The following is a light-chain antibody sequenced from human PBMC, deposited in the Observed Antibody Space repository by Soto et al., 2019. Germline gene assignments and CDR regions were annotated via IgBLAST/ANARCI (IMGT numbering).Light chain of an antibody. J-gene: IGKJ2*01. V-gene: IGKV3-20*01. CDR3: QQYGTSPFT. CDR1: QSVSSNY. Sequence: EIVLTQSPDTLSLSPGERATLSCRASQSVSSNYVAWYQQKPGQAPRLLTHGSSSRATGVPDRFSGRGSGTTFTLVISRLEPEDFAVYYCQQYGTSPFTFGQG. CDR2: GSS.